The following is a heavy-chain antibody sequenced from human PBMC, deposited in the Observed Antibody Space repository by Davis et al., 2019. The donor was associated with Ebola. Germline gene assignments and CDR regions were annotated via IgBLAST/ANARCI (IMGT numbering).Heavy chain of an antibody. J-gene: IGHJ6*02. CDR1: GFTFSSYS. CDR3: ANSITLGIVVVPKGGMDV. D-gene: IGHD2-2*01. Sequence: GGSLRLSCAASGFTFSSYSMNWVRQAPGKGLEWVSSISSSSSYIYYADSVKGRFTISRDNAKNSLYLQMNSLRAEDTAVYYCANSITLGIVVVPKGGMDVWGQGTTVTVSS. CDR2: ISSSSSYI. V-gene: IGHV3-21*04.